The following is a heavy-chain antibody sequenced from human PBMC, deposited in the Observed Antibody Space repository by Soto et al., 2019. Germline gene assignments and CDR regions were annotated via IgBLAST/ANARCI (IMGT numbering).Heavy chain of an antibody. CDR1: GFTFSSYA. CDR2: ISGSGGST. Sequence: GGSLRLSCAASGFTFSSYAMSWVRQAPGKGLEWVSAISGSGGSTYYADSVKGRFTISRDNSKNTLYLQMNSLRAEDTAVYYCAISITGPLLPDAFDIWGQGTMVTVSS. J-gene: IGHJ3*02. V-gene: IGHV3-23*01. D-gene: IGHD1-20*01. CDR3: AISITGPLLPDAFDI.